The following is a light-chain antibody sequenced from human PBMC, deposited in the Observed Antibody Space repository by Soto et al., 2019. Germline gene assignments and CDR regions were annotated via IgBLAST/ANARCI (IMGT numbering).Light chain of an antibody. V-gene: IGLV1-40*01. CDR2: GNS. J-gene: IGLJ3*02. Sequence: QAVVTQPPSVSGAPGQRVTISCTGSSSNIGAGYDVHWYHQLPGTAPKLLIYGNSNRPSGVPDRFSGSKSGTSASLAITGLQAEDEADYYCQSYDSSLPAVFGGGTKLTVL. CDR3: QSYDSSLPAV. CDR1: SSNIGAGYD.